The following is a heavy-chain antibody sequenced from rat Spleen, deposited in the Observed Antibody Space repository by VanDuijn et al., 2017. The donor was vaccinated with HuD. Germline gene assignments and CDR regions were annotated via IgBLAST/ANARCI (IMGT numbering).Heavy chain of an antibody. CDR2: ISTGGGNT. CDR1: EFTFTKYG. D-gene: IGHD1-4*01. J-gene: IGHJ2*01. Sequence: EVKLVESGGGLLQPGRSMKLSCAASEFTFTKYGMSWVRQAPTKGLEWVASISTGGGNTYYRDSVKGRFTISRDNAKNTLYLQMDSLRSEDTATYYCARETGYNSYFDYWGQGVMVTVSS. CDR3: ARETGYNSYFDY. V-gene: IGHV5S13*01.